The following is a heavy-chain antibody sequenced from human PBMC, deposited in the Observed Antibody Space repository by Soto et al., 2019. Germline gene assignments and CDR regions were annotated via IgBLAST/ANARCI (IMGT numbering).Heavy chain of an antibody. CDR2: LYPGDSDT. D-gene: IGHD1-1*01. J-gene: IGHJ4*02. Sequence: PXASLKISCKVYGYSFANYWIGWVRQMPGKGLEWMGILYPGDSDTRYSPSFQGQVSISADNSLSTAYLQWSSLKASDTAMYYCERQGNDVYFDYWGQGTPVTVSS. CDR3: ERQGNDVYFDY. V-gene: IGHV5-51*01. CDR1: GYSFANYW.